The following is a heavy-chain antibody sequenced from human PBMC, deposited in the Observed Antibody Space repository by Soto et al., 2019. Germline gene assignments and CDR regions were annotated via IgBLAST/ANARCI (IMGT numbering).Heavy chain of an antibody. V-gene: IGHV4-39*01. CDR1: GGSISSSSYY. J-gene: IGHJ4*02. Sequence: PSETLSLTCTVSGGSISSSSYYWGWIRQPPGKGLEWIGSLYYSGSTYYNPSLKSRVTISVDTSKNQFSLKLSSVTAADTAVYYCARSREFDYWSQGTLVTVSS. CDR3: ARSREFDY. CDR2: LYYSGST.